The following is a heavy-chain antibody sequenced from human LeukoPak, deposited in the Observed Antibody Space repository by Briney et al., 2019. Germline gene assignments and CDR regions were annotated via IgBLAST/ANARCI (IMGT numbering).Heavy chain of an antibody. CDR1: GYSFTTYW. CDR3: ARPPTTMTKLAFDI. Sequence: GESLKISCKGSGYSFTTYWIGWVRQMPGKGLEWMGVIYPGDSDTRYSPPFQGQVTISADKSTSTAYLQWSSLKASDTAMYYCARPPTTMTKLAFDIWGQGTMVTVSS. D-gene: IGHD4-17*01. V-gene: IGHV5-51*01. J-gene: IGHJ3*02. CDR2: IYPGDSDT.